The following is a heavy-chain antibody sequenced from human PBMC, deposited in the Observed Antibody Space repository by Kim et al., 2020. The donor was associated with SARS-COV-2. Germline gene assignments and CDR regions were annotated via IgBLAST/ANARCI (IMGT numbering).Heavy chain of an antibody. Sequence: SVKGQFTISRDNDKNSLYMQMNSLRAEDTALYYCAKEIGLWSGDPEGWFDHWGQGTLVTVSS. CDR3: AKEIGLWSGDPEGWFDH. D-gene: IGHD3-10*01. J-gene: IGHJ5*02. V-gene: IGHV3-9*01.